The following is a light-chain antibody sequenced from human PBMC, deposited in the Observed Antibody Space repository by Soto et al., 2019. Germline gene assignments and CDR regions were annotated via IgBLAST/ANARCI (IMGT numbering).Light chain of an antibody. CDR2: DAS. CDR1: QSVSNN. J-gene: IGKJ3*01. V-gene: IGKV3-15*01. CDR3: HQYNKCPLFT. Sequence: EIVMTQSPGTLSVSPGERATLLCRASQSVSNNLAWYQQKPGQAPRLLIYDASTRATGIPARFSGSGSGTDFTLHYISLQSEDYADYYCHQYNKCPLFTFAPGTQVHIK.